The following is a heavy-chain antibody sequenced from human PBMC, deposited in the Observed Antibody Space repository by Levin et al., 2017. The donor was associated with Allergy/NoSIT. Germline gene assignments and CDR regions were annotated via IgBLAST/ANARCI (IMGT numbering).Heavy chain of an antibody. CDR1: GYAFHNYE. Sequence: PEASVKVSCKASGYAFHNYEINWVRQATGQGPEWMGWIHPKSGKTGYAQNFQGRISMTRDTSINTAYMELTSLRSEDTAVYYCARPMFFCSSGRCYFDLWGQGSPVTVSS. CDR2: IHPKSGKT. V-gene: IGHV1-8*01. D-gene: IGHD6-19*01. CDR3: ARPMFFCSSGRCYFDL. J-gene: IGHJ4*02.